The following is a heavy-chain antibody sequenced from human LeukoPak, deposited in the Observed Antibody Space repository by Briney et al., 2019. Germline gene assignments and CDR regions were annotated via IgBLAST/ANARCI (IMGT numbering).Heavy chain of an antibody. V-gene: IGHV3-23*01. CDR3: AKDRDIAVADSDY. CDR2: ISGSGGGT. J-gene: IGHJ4*02. Sequence: GGPLRLSCVASGFTFSSFAMTWVRQAPGKGLEWVSGISGSGGGTYYADSVKGRFTISRDNSKNTVYLQMNSLRAEDTALYFCAKDRDIAVADSDYWGQGTLVTVSS. D-gene: IGHD6-19*01. CDR1: GFTFSSFA.